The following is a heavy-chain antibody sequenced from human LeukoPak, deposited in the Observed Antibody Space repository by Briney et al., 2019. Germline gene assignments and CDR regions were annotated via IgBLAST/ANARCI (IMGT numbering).Heavy chain of an antibody. CDR1: GGSISSSSYY. CDR2: IYYSGRT. D-gene: IGHD2-2*01. V-gene: IGHV4-39*07. Sequence: PSETLSLTCTVSGGSISSSSYYWGGIRQPPGKGLEWIGSIYYSGRTYYNPSLKSRVTISVDTSKNQFSLKLSSVTAADTAVYYCARERVPAANNWFDPWGQGTLVTVSS. CDR3: ARERVPAANNWFDP. J-gene: IGHJ5*02.